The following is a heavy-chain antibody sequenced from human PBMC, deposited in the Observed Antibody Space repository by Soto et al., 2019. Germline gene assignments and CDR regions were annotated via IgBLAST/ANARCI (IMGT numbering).Heavy chain of an antibody. V-gene: IGHV1-58*01. J-gene: IGHJ5*01. Sequence: SVKVSCKASGFTFTASAVQWVRQARGQGLEWIGWIVLGSGNTNYAHKFQDRVTITRDKSTSTAYLELRSLRSEDTAMYYCATRLGNIGWYWLDSWG. CDR2: IVLGSGNT. CDR1: GFTFTASA. CDR3: ATRLGNIGWYWLDS. D-gene: IGHD6-19*01.